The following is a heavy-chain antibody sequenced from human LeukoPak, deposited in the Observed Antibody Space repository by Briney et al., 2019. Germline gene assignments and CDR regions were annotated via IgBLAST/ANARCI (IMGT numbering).Heavy chain of an antibody. CDR2: INHSGST. CDR3: ARGHECSSTSCSEFYYYYYMDV. Sequence: KPSETLSLTCAVYGGSFSGYYWSWIRQPAGKGLEWIGEINHSGSTNYNPSLKSRVTISVDTSKNQFSLKLSSVTAADTAVYYCARGHECSSTSCSEFYYYYYMDVWGKGTTVTVSS. V-gene: IGHV4-34*01. CDR1: GGSFSGYY. D-gene: IGHD2-2*01. J-gene: IGHJ6*03.